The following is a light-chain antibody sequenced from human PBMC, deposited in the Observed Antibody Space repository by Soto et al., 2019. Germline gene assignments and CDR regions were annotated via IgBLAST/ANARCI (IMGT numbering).Light chain of an antibody. CDR3: QQRNNWPHT. J-gene: IGKJ2*01. Sequence: DIVLTQSPATLSLSPGERATITCRASQSIRSFLAWYQQKPGQAPRLLIYAASNLDTGVPSRFSGSGSGTDFTLTISSLQPEDFAIYYCQQRNNWPHTFGQGTKLEIK. CDR1: QSIRSF. V-gene: IGKV3-11*01. CDR2: AAS.